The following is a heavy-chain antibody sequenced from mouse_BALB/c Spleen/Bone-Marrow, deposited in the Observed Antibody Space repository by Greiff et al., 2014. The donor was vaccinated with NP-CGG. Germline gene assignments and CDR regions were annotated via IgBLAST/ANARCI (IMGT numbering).Heavy chain of an antibody. CDR1: GFNIKDTY. CDR3: ARYYSGGSYFDY. CDR2: IDPANGNT. J-gene: IGHJ2*01. Sequence: EVKLMESGAELVKPGASVKLSCTASGFNIKDTYMHWVKQRPEQGLEWIGRIDPANGNTKYDPKFQGKATITADTSSNTAYLQLSSLTSEDTAVYYCARYYSGGSYFDYWGQGTTLTVSS. V-gene: IGHV14-3*02. D-gene: IGHD1-1*01.